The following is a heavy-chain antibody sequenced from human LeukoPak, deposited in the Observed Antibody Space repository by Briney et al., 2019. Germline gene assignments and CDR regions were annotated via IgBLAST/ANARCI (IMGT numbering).Heavy chain of an antibody. J-gene: IGHJ3*02. V-gene: IGHV4-31*03. D-gene: IGHD1-26*01. CDR1: AGSISSGGYY. CDR2: IYYSGST. CDR3: AREEGGAGLYGFDI. Sequence: SQTLSLTCTVSAGSISSGGYYWSWIRQHPGKGLEWIGYIYYSGSTYYIPSLKNRVTISVDTSKNQFSLKLSSVTAADTAVYYCAREEGGAGLYGFDIWGRGTMVTVSS.